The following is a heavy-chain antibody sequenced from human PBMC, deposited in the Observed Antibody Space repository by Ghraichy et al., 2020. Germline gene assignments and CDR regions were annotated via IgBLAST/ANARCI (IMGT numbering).Heavy chain of an antibody. CDR3: ARAISHSFDFDY. V-gene: IGHV3-7*04. CDR1: GFAFHTDW. Sequence: GESLNISCAASGFAFHTDWMSWVRQAPGKGLEWVANIKEDGTDKYYLDSVRGRFTISRDNAKNSLYLQMDSLRAEDTAVYFCARAISHSFDFDYWGQGTLVTVSS. D-gene: IGHD3-10*01. CDR2: IKEDGTDK. J-gene: IGHJ4*02.